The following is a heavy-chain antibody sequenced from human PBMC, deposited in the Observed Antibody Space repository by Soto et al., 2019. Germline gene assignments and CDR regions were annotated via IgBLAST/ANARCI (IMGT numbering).Heavy chain of an antibody. CDR3: AREGFGFDC. D-gene: IGHD3-10*01. CDR2: VSYDETSK. CDR1: GFTFSTYS. V-gene: IGHV3-30*04. Sequence: QVQLVESGGGVVQPGTSLRLSCVASGFTFSTYSMHWVRQAPGKGLEWVAIVSYDETSKYYTDSVRGRFTISGDNFKKTLYLQMNSLRAEDTAIYYCAREGFGFDCWGQGTLVAVSS. J-gene: IGHJ4*02.